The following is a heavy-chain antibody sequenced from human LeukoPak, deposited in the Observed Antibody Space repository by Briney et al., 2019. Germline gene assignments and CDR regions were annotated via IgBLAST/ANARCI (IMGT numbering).Heavy chain of an antibody. CDR2: ISSSSSYI. D-gene: IGHD6-13*01. J-gene: IGHJ4*02. CDR1: GYTFSSYS. CDR3: ARGGIAAAPY. V-gene: IGHV3-21*01. Sequence: GASVKVSCKASGYTFSSYSMNWVRQAPGKGLEWVSSISSSSSYIYYADSVKGRFTISRDNAKNSLYLQMNSLRAEDTAVYYCARGGIAAAPYWGQGTLVTVSS.